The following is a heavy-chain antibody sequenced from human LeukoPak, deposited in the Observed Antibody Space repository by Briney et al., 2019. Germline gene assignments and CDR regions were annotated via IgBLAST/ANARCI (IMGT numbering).Heavy chain of an antibody. J-gene: IGHJ4*02. V-gene: IGHV3-66*01. CDR2: IYSGGST. D-gene: IGHD6-19*01. Sequence: PGGSLRLSCAASGFSVSRNYMTWVRQAPGEGLEWVSLIYSGGSTSYADSVKGRFTISRDNSKNTLYLQMSSLRAEDTAVYYCASLNSSGWPYYFDYWGQGTLATVSS. CDR3: ASLNSSGWPYYFDY. CDR1: GFSVSRNY.